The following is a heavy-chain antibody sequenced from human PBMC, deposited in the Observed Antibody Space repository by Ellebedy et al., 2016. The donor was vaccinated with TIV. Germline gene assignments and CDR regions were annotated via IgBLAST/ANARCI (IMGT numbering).Heavy chain of an antibody. J-gene: IGHJ4*02. Sequence: GESLKISXAASGLTFSNYWMHWVRQAPGKGLVWVSRIYSEGGTTDYADSVKGRFTISRDSAKNTLYLQMNSLRVEDTATYYCAYGSYYYNLWGQGTLVTVSS. CDR2: IYSEGGTT. D-gene: IGHD1-26*01. V-gene: IGHV3-74*01. CDR1: GLTFSNYW. CDR3: AYGSYYYNL.